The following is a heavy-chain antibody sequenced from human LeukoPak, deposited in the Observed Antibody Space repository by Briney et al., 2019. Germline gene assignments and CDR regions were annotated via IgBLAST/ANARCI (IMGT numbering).Heavy chain of an antibody. Sequence: SETLSLACAVYGGSFSGYYWSWIRQPPGKGLEWIGEINHSGGTNYNPSLKSRVTISVDTSKNQFSLKLSSVTAADTAVYYCARGRGAAAGTLYPYWGQGTLVTVSS. CDR1: GGSFSGYY. D-gene: IGHD6-13*01. V-gene: IGHV4-34*01. J-gene: IGHJ4*02. CDR3: ARGRGAAAGTLYPY. CDR2: INHSGGT.